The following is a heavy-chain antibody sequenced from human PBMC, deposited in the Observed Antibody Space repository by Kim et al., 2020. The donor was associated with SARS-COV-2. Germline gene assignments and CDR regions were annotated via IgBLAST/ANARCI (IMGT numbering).Heavy chain of an antibody. D-gene: IGHD3-10*01. Sequence: GESLKISCKGSGYSFINYWIGWVRQMPEKGLEWMGIIYPGDSDTRYNPSFQGLVTISAGKSISTAYLQWSSLKASDTAIYYCARLTNDLGVIVAFDIWGQGTMVTVSS. V-gene: IGHV5-51*01. CDR1: GYSFINYW. CDR2: IYPGDSDT. J-gene: IGHJ3*02. CDR3: ARLTNDLGVIVAFDI.